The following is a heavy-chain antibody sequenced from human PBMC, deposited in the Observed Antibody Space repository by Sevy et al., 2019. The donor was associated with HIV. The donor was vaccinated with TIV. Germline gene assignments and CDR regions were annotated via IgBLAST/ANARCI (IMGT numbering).Heavy chain of an antibody. J-gene: IGHJ3*02. D-gene: IGHD3-22*01. CDR1: GFTFSIYG. V-gene: IGHV3-33*01. CDR3: ASLPNNYNDISGSSGDDAFDI. Sequence: GGSLRLSCAAYGFTFSIYGMHWVRQAPGKGLEWVAVIWNDRSNKHYADSVKGRFTISRDNAKNMLYLQMNSLRVEDTAVYYCASLPNNYNDISGSSGDDAFDIWGQGTRVTVSS. CDR2: IWNDRSNK.